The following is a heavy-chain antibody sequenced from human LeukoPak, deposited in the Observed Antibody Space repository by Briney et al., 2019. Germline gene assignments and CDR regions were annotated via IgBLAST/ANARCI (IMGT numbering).Heavy chain of an antibody. J-gene: IGHJ6*02. CDR2: ISYDGSNK. D-gene: IGHD6-13*01. CDR1: GFTFSSYA. Sequence: GGSLRLSCAASGFTFSSYAMHWVRQAPGKGLEWVAVISYDGSNKYYADSVKGRFTISRDNSKNTLYLQMNSLRAEDTAVYYCARDRTLKLTGYSSRRGGMDVWGQGTTVTVSS. V-gene: IGHV3-30-3*01. CDR3: ARDRTLKLTGYSSRRGGMDV.